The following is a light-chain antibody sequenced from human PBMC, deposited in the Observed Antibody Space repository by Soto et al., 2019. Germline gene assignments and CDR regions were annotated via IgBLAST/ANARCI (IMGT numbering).Light chain of an antibody. J-gene: IGKJ2*02. CDR3: QQSLSTPCT. V-gene: IGKV1-39*01. CDR1: QTINKN. CDR2: SAS. Sequence: DIQMTQSPSSLSASVGDRVTITGRASQTINKNLNWYQQKPGQAPNLLIYSASDFQSGVPSRFSGSGSGTAFTLTVSGVHPEDFPTYNCQQSLSTPCTLGPGNALEI.